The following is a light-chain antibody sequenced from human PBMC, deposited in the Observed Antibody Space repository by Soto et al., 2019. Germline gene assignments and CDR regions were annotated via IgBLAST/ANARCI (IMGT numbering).Light chain of an antibody. CDR2: DNS. V-gene: IGLV1-40*01. CDR1: SSNIGAGYD. Sequence: QSVLTQPPSVSGAPGQRLTISCTGSSSNIGAGYDVHWYQQLPGTAPKLLIYDNSNRPSGVPDRFSGSKSGTSASLAITGLQAEDEADYYCQSYASSLSGYVFGTGTKVTVL. J-gene: IGLJ1*01. CDR3: QSYASSLSGYV.